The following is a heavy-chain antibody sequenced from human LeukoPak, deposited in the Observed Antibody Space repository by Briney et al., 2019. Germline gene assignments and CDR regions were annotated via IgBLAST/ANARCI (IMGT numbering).Heavy chain of an antibody. D-gene: IGHD4-17*01. Sequence: RASVRVSCQTSGYTFTDYFLHWVRQAPGQGLEWMGRINPNNGGTNYVQKFQGRVSMTRVTSIDTTYMDLLSLTSDDTAIYYCAREGLDYGVLSWGQGTLVTVSS. CDR2: INPNNGGT. J-gene: IGHJ4*02. V-gene: IGHV1-2*02. CDR1: GYTFTDYF. CDR3: AREGLDYGVLS.